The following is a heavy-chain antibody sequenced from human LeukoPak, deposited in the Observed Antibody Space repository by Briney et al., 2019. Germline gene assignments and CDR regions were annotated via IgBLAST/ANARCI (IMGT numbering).Heavy chain of an antibody. J-gene: IGHJ2*01. CDR1: GFTFSSYA. D-gene: IGHD2-15*01. CDR2: ISYDGSNK. V-gene: IGHV3-30-3*01. Sequence: GGSLRLSCAASGFTFSSYAMHWVRQAPGEGLEWVAVISYDGSNKYYADSVKGRFTISRDNAKTSLYLQMNTLRDEDTAVYYCARDRAAPTWFFDLWGRGTLVLVSS. CDR3: ARDRAAPTWFFDL.